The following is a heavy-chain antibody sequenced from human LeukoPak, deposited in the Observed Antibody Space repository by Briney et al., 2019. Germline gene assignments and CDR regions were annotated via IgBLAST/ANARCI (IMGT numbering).Heavy chain of an antibody. D-gene: IGHD3-10*01. V-gene: IGHV3-23*01. Sequence: PGGSLRLSCAASGFTFSSYAMSWVRQAPGKGLEWVSAISGSGGSTYYADSVKGRFTISRDNSKNTLYLQMNSLRAEDTAVYYCAKDHVLLWFGDPGPDDAFDIWGQGTMVTVSS. CDR2: ISGSGGST. CDR3: AKDHVLLWFGDPGPDDAFDI. J-gene: IGHJ3*02. CDR1: GFTFSSYA.